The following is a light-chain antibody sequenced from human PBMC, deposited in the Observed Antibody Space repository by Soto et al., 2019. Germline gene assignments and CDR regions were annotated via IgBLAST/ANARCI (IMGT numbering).Light chain of an antibody. CDR3: MQSIELPYT. J-gene: IGKJ2*01. Sequence: ISCRSTQSLLHTDGETYLYWYLQRPGQPPQRLISESVNRFSGVSDRFSGSGSGTYFTLKISRVEAEDVGVYYCMQSIELPYTFGQGTKVDIK. V-gene: IGKV2D-29*01. CDR1: QSLLHTDGETY. CDR2: ESV.